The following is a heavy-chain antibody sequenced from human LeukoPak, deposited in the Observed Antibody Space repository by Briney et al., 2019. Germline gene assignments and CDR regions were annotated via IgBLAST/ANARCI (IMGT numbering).Heavy chain of an antibody. CDR1: GFTFSSYS. V-gene: IGHV3-21*01. J-gene: IGHJ5*02. Sequence: NPGGSLRLSCAASGFTFSSYSMNWVRHAPGKGLEWLSSISRSSSYIYYGDSVKGRFTISRDNARTSMYLQMNSLRAENTAVYYCAKAGFETRGGPGLFSSSWFRGDWFDPWGQGTLVTVSS. D-gene: IGHD6-13*01. CDR3: AKAGFETRGGPGLFSSSWFRGDWFDP. CDR2: ISRSSSYI.